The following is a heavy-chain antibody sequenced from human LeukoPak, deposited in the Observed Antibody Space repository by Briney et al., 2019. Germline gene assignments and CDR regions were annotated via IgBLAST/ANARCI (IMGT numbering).Heavy chain of an antibody. CDR3: ATEGIAVAGTAFDI. Sequence: PGGSLRLSCAASGFTFSSYSMNWVRQAPGKGLEWVSPISSSSSYIYYADSVKGRFTISRDNAKNSLYLQMNSLRAEDTAVYYCATEGIAVAGTAFDIWGQGTMVTVSS. V-gene: IGHV3-21*01. J-gene: IGHJ3*02. CDR2: ISSSSSYI. D-gene: IGHD6-19*01. CDR1: GFTFSSYS.